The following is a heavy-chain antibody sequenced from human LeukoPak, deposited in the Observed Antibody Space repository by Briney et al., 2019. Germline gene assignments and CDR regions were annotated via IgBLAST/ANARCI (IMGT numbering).Heavy chain of an antibody. CDR1: GFTVSSNY. CDR3: ARGASYVYYFDY. Sequence: GGPLRLSCAASGFTVSSNYMSWVRQAPGKGLEWVSVIYSGGSTYYADSVKGRFTISRDNSKNTLYLQMNSLRAEDTAVYYCARGASYVYYFDYWGQGTLVTVSS. J-gene: IGHJ4*02. CDR2: IYSGGST. V-gene: IGHV3-66*01. D-gene: IGHD1-26*01.